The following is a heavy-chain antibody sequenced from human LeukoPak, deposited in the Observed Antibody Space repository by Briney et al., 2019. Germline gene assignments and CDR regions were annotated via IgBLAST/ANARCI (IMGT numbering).Heavy chain of an antibody. CDR3: ARARPRRQIDY. V-gene: IGHV4-34*01. Sequence: SETLSLTCAVYGVSFSGYYWSWIRQPPGKGLEWIGEINHSGSTNYNPSLKSRVTISVDTSKNQFPLKLSSVTAADTAVYYCARARPRRQIDYWGQGTLVTVSS. J-gene: IGHJ4*02. CDR2: INHSGST. CDR1: GVSFSGYY.